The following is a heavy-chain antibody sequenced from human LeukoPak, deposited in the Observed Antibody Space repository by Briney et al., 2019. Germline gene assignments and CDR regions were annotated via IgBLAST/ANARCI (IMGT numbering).Heavy chain of an antibody. V-gene: IGHV1-24*01. D-gene: IGHD6-13*01. J-gene: IGHJ6*04. Sequence: ASVKVSCKVSGSTLTELSMHWVRQAPGKGLEWMGGFDPEDGETIYAQKFQGRVTMTEDTSTDTAYMELSSLRSEDTAVYYCATNVIAAAGSDYYYYYGMDVWGKGTTVTVSS. CDR1: GSTLTELS. CDR2: FDPEDGET. CDR3: ATNVIAAAGSDYYYYYGMDV.